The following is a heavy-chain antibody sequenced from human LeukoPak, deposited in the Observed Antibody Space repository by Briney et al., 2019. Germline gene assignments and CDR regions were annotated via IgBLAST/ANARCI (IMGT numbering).Heavy chain of an antibody. CDR2: INHSGST. V-gene: IGHV4-34*01. CDR1: GGSFSGYY. CDR3: ARVSPRRDDAFDI. D-gene: IGHD6-6*01. Sequence: PSETLSLTCAAYGGSFSGYYWSWIRQPPGKGLEWIGEINHSGSTNYNPSLKSRVTISVDTSKNQFSLKLSSVTAADTAVYYCARVSPRRDDAFDIWGQGTMVTVSS. J-gene: IGHJ3*02.